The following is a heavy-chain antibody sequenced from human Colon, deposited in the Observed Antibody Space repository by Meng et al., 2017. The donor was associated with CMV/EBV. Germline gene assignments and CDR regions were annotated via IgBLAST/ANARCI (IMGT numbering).Heavy chain of an antibody. D-gene: IGHD2-2*01. J-gene: IGHJ4*02. CDR2: IIPVLGTA. CDR1: GGTFNNIA. CDR3: ARDISGGGSTSQIPFDY. Sequence: SVKVSCKASGGTFNNIAINWVRQAPGQGLEWLGGIIPVLGTATYAEKFQGRLTITTDELTGTGYMELSSLRSDDTAVYYCARDISGGGSTSQIPFDYWGQGTLVTVSS. V-gene: IGHV1-69*05.